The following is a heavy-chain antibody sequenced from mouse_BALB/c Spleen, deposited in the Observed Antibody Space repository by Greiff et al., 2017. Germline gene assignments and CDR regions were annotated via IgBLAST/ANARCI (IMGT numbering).Heavy chain of an antibody. CDR2: ISDGGSYT. V-gene: IGHV5-4*02. CDR3: ARHDWFAY. Sequence: DVKLVESGGGLVKPGGSLKLSCAASGFTFSDYYMYWVRQTPEKRLEWVATISDGGSYTYYPDSVKGRFTISRDNAKNNLYLQMSSLKSEDTAMYYCARHDWFAYWGQGTLVTVSA. CDR1: GFTFSDYY. J-gene: IGHJ3*01.